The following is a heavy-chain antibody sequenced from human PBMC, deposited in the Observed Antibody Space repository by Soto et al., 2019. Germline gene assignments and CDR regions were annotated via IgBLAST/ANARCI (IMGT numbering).Heavy chain of an antibody. J-gene: IGHJ6*02. CDR2: IIPIFGTA. V-gene: IGHV1-69*13. Sequence: GASVKVSCKASGGTFSSYAISWVRQAPGQGLEWMGGIIPIFGTANYAQKFQGRVTITADESTSTAYMELSSLRSEDTAVYYCARESAIAVAGSNGMDVWGQGTTVTVSS. CDR3: ARESAIAVAGSNGMDV. D-gene: IGHD6-19*01. CDR1: GGTFSSYA.